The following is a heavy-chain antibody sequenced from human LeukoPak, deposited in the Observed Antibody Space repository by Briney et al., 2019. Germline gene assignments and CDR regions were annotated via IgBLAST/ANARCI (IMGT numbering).Heavy chain of an antibody. V-gene: IGHV3-53*01. CDR2: IYSGGST. D-gene: IGHD2/OR15-2a*01. CDR1: GFTVSSNY. J-gene: IGHJ4*02. Sequence: TGGSLRLSCAASGFTVSSNYMSWVRQAPGKGLEWVSLIYSGGSTYYADSVKGRFTISRDSSKNMVFLQMDSLRAEDTAVYYCARDFPFRDWGQGTLVTVSS. CDR3: ARDFPFRD.